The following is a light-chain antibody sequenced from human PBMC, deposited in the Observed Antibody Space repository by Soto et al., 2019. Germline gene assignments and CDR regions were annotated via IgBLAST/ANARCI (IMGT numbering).Light chain of an antibody. Sequence: EIVFTQSPVTLSLSPGESATLSCRASQSIGRNYLAWYQQKPGQAPRLXIYGASKRETGIPARFSGSGSGTDFTLTISSLQPEDFATDYCQQLHDYTITFGQGTRLEI. CDR3: QQLHDYTIT. V-gene: IGKV3-20*01. J-gene: IGKJ5*01. CDR2: GAS. CDR1: QSIGRNY.